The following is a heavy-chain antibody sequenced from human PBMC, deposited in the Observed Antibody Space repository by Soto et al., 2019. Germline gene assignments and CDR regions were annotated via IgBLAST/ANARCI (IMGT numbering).Heavy chain of an antibody. D-gene: IGHD2-21*01. CDR3: EKTAPHKSLDV. CDR1: GFTFSSYG. V-gene: IGHV3-30*18. Sequence: QVQLVESGGGVVQPGRSLRLSCAASGFTFSSYGMHWVRQAPGKGLEWVAVISYDGSNKYYADSVKGRFTISRDNSKNTLYLQMNSLRAEDTAVYYCEKTAPHKSLDVWGQGTTVTVSS. J-gene: IGHJ6*02. CDR2: ISYDGSNK.